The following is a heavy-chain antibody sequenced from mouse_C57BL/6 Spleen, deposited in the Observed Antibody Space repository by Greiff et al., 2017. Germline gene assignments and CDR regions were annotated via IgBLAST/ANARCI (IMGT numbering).Heavy chain of an antibody. CDR2: IYPGDGDT. CDR1: GYAFSSSW. D-gene: IGHD1-1*01. J-gene: IGHJ4*01. Sequence: VKLQESGPELVKPGASVKISCKASGYAFSSSWMNWVKQRPGKGLEWIGRIYPGDGDTNYNGKFKGKATLTADKSSSTAYMQLSSLTSEDSAVYFCARGAVVAPYYAMDYWGQGTSVTVSS. CDR3: ARGAVVAPYYAMDY. V-gene: IGHV1-82*01.